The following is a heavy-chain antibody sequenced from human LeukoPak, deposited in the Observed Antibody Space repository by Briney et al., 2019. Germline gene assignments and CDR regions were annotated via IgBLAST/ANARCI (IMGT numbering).Heavy chain of an antibody. J-gene: IGHJ4*02. CDR1: GFTFSSYE. CDR3: ARDYGEGGYYFDY. D-gene: IGHD4-17*01. V-gene: IGHV3-48*03. Sequence: GGSLRLSCAASGFTFSSYEMNWVRQAPGKGLEWVSYISSTSGSTIYYADSVKGRFTISRDNAKNSLYLQMNSLRAEDTAVYYCARDYGEGGYYFDYWGQGTLVTVSS. CDR2: ISSTSGSTI.